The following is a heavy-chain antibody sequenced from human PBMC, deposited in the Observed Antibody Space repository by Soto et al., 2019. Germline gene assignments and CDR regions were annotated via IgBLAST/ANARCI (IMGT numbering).Heavy chain of an antibody. CDR3: ARDVSSSSWSPNWFDP. CDR2: TYYRSKWYN. J-gene: IGHJ5*02. Sequence: PSQTLSLTCAISGDSVSSTSAAWNWIRQCPSRGLEWLGRTYYRSKWYNDYAVSVKSRITINPDTSKNQFSLQLNSVTPEDTAVYYCARDVSSSSWSPNWFDPWGQGTLVTVSS. D-gene: IGHD6-13*01. CDR1: GDSVSSTSAA. V-gene: IGHV6-1*01.